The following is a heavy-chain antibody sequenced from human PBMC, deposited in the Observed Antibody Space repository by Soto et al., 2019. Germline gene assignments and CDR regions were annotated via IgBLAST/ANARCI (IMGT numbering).Heavy chain of an antibody. CDR1: GASITCSFF. CDR3: ARGMTPPGAPAWYYFDS. D-gene: IGHD2-8*02. Sequence: SETLSLTCTVSGASITCSFFLSWIRQPAGKGLEWIGRFSLSGTTSYNPSLRSRVTMSADVSKNQFSLRLTSVTAADTALYYCARGMTPPGAPAWYYFDSWGQGTLVTVSS. V-gene: IGHV4-4*07. J-gene: IGHJ4*02. CDR2: FSLSGTT.